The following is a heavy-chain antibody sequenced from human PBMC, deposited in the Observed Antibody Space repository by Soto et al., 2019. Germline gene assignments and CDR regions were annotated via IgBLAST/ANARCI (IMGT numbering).Heavy chain of an antibody. J-gene: IGHJ6*02. CDR3: ARVSGYCSSTSCYHYYYGMDV. Sequence: SETLSLTCTVSGDSISSGDYYWSWIRQPPGKGLEWIGCIYYSGNTYYNPSLKRRFSISVDTSKNQFSLQLSSVTAADTAVYYCARVSGYCSSTSCYHYYYGMDVWGQGTTVTVSS. CDR2: IYYSGNT. D-gene: IGHD2-2*03. CDR1: GDSISSGDYY. V-gene: IGHV4-30-4*02.